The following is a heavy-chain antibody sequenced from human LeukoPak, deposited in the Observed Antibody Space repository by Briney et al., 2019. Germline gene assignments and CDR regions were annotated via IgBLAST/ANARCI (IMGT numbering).Heavy chain of an antibody. D-gene: IGHD5-24*01. Sequence: GGSLRLSCGASEFAFSDFYMTWIRQAPGKGLEWVSTISGSGGSAFYADSVKGRFTISRDNSENTLYLQMNSLIAEDTAVYFCAKTTLDRDGYNSGFDYWGQGTLVTVSS. CDR1: EFAFSDFY. J-gene: IGHJ4*02. V-gene: IGHV3-23*01. CDR2: ISGSGGSA. CDR3: AKTTLDRDGYNSGFDY.